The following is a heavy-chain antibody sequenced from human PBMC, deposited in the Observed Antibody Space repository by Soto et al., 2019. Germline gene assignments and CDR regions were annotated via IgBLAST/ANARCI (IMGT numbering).Heavy chain of an antibody. V-gene: IGHV4-59*01. J-gene: IGHJ5*02. Sequence: SETLSLTCTVSGGSIISYYWSWILQPPWKGLEWIGYIYYSGSTNYNPSLKSRVTISVDTSKNQFSLKLSSVTAADTAVYYCARLTPYDSSGYYYKSSWFDPWGQGTLVTVSS. CDR2: IYYSGST. CDR1: GGSIISYY. CDR3: ARLTPYDSSGYYYKSSWFDP. D-gene: IGHD3-22*01.